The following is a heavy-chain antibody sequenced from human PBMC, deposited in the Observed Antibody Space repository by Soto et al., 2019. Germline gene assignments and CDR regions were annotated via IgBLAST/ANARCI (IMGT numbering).Heavy chain of an antibody. V-gene: IGHV4-61*01. CDR1: GGSVSGDKNY. CDR2: ISYSGAT. CDR3: ATSPRFAFDF. Sequence: QVQLQESGPGLVKPSETLSLICTVSGGSVSGDKNYWSWIRQSPGKGLEWIGYISYSGATNYNPSLKSRLTISVDRSKNQFALKLSSVTASDTALYYCATSPRFAFDFWGQGTTVIFSS. J-gene: IGHJ3*01. D-gene: IGHD3-16*01.